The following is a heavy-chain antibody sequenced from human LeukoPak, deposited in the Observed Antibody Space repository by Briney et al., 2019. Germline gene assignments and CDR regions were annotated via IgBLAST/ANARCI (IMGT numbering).Heavy chain of an antibody. CDR3: ARGIRGDC. J-gene: IGHJ4*02. Sequence: PGGSLRLSCAASGFTFSSYWMNWVRQAPGKGLEWVSVIYSGGSTYCADSVKGRFTISRDNSKNTVYLQMNSLRAEDTAVYYCARGIRGDCWGQGTLVTVSS. CDR1: GFTFSSYW. CDR2: IYSGGST. V-gene: IGHV3-66*01.